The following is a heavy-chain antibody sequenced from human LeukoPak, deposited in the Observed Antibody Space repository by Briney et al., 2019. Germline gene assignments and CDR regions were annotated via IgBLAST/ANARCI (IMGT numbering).Heavy chain of an antibody. J-gene: IGHJ5*02. CDR1: GGTFSSYA. V-gene: IGHV1-69*06. Sequence: GASVKVSCKASGGTFSSYAISWVRQAPGQGLEWMGGIIPIFGTANYAQKFQGRVTITADKSTSTAYMELSSLRSEDTAVYYCARDGITMVQGVIDWFDPWGQGTLVTVSS. CDR2: IIPIFGTA. D-gene: IGHD3-10*01. CDR3: ARDGITMVQGVIDWFDP.